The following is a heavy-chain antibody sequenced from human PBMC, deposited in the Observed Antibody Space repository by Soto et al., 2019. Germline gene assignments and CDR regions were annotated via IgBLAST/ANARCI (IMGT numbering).Heavy chain of an antibody. CDR1: GGTFSSYA. V-gene: IGHV1-69*01. CDR3: ASPNCSSTSCYLANYYYYGMDV. Sequence: QVQLVQSGAEVKKPGSSVKVSCKASGGTFSSYAISWVRQAPGQGLEWMGGIIPIFGTANYAQKFQGRVTINADESTSRAYMELSSVRSEDTAVYYCASPNCSSTSCYLANYYYYGMDVWGLGATVTFAS. D-gene: IGHD2-2*01. CDR2: IIPIFGTA. J-gene: IGHJ6*02.